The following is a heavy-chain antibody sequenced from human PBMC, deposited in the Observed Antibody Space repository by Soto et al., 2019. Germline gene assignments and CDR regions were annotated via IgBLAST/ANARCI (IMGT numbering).Heavy chain of an antibody. V-gene: IGHV3-23*01. CDR2: ISGSGGST. CDR1: GFTFSTYG. Sequence: EVRVLESGGGLVQSGGSLRLSCAASGFTFSTYGMSWVRQAPGEGLEWVSAISGSGGSTYYADSVKGRFTISRDNSKNTLYLQMNSLRAEDTAVYYCAKDPRSVVERSVYGMDVWGQGTTVTVSS. D-gene: IGHD2-21*01. CDR3: AKDPRSVVERSVYGMDV. J-gene: IGHJ6*02.